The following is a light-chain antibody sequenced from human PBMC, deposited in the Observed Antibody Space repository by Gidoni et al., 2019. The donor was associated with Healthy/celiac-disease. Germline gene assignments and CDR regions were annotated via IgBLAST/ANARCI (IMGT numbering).Light chain of an antibody. Sequence: DIQMTQSPSSLSASVVDRVTITFRASQSISSYLNWYQQKPGKSPKRLIYAASSLQSGVPSRFSGSGAGTDFTLTISSRQPEDFATYYCQQSYSTPQTFGQGTKLEIK. CDR1: QSISSY. CDR3: QQSYSTPQT. J-gene: IGKJ2*01. CDR2: AAS. V-gene: IGKV1-39*01.